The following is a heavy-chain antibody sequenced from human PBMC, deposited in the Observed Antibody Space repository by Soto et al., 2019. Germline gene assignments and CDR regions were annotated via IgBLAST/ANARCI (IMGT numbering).Heavy chain of an antibody. CDR3: ARGLPNYDSSGYYPPDFDY. J-gene: IGHJ4*02. CDR2: MNPNSGNT. V-gene: IGHV1-8*01. Sequence: ASVKVSCKASGYTFTSYDINWVRQATGQGLEWMGWMNPNSGNTGYAQKFQGRVTMTRNTSISTAYMELSSLRSEDTAVYYCARGLPNYDSSGYYPPDFDYWGQGTLVTVSS. D-gene: IGHD3-22*01. CDR1: GYTFTSYD.